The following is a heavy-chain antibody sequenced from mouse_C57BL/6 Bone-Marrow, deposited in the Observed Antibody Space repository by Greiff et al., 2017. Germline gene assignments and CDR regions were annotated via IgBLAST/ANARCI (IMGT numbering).Heavy chain of an antibody. Sequence: QVQLQQSGPELVKPGASVKISCKASGYAFSSYWMNWVKQRPGKGLEWIGRIYPGDGGTNYNGKFKGKATLTADKSSSTAYMQLSSLTSEDAAVYCCANYASRQFAYWGQGTLVTVSA. CDR2: IYPGDGGT. CDR1: GYAFSSYW. CDR3: ANYASRQFAY. J-gene: IGHJ3*01. D-gene: IGHD1-1*01. V-gene: IGHV1-82*01.